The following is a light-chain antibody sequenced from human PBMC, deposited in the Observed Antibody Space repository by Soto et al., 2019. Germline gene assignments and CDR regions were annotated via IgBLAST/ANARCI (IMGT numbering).Light chain of an antibody. CDR2: GAT. CDR3: QQVADFPLT. Sequence: IQMTQSPSTVSASVGDRVTITCRASQDVRNSIAWYQQRPGKAPKYLIHGATTLESGVPSRFSGSGSGTDFTLTISNVQPEDFAAYYCQQVADFPLTFGPGTKVNIK. V-gene: IGKV1-12*01. J-gene: IGKJ3*01. CDR1: QDVRNS.